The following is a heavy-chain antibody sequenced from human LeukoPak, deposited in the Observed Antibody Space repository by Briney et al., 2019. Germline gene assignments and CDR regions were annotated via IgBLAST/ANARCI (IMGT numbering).Heavy chain of an antibody. J-gene: IGHJ4*02. D-gene: IGHD6-19*01. CDR2: ISAYNGNT. V-gene: IGHV1-18*01. CDR1: GYTFITSD. Sequence: ASVKVSCKAPGYTFITSDISWVRQAPGQGLEWMGWISAYNGNTNYAQKIQGRLTMTTDTSTNTAYMELRSLRSDDTAVYYCARSAVADTLSAYYFDYWGQGTLVTVSS. CDR3: ARSAVADTLSAYYFDY.